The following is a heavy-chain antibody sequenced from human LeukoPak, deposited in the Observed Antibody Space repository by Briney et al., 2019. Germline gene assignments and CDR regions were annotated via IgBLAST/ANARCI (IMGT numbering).Heavy chain of an antibody. D-gene: IGHD3-10*01. CDR3: AKTGLKVPRSYFDY. CDR2: ISSSGSGGNT. V-gene: IGHV3-23*01. Sequence: GGSLRLSCVASGVTLSNYAMSWARQAPGKGLEWVSGISSSGSGGNTYYADSVKGRFTISRDSSRNTLFLHMNTLRAEDTAIYYCAKTGLKVPRSYFDYWGQGALVTVSS. CDR1: GVTLSNYA. J-gene: IGHJ4*02.